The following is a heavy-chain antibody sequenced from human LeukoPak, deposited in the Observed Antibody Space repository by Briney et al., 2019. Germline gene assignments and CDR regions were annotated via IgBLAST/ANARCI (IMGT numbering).Heavy chain of an antibody. CDR3: AKTTGSTTKYYDFWSGYYNLLDFDY. CDR2: MNPNSGNT. D-gene: IGHD3-3*01. CDR1: GYTFTSYD. J-gene: IGHJ4*02. V-gene: IGHV1-8*01. Sequence: ASVKVSCKASGYTFTSYDINWVRQATGQGLEWMGWMNPNSGNTGYAQKFQGRVTITADESTSTAYMELSSLRSEDTAVYYCAKTTGSTTKYYDFWSGYYNLLDFDYWGQGTLVTVSS.